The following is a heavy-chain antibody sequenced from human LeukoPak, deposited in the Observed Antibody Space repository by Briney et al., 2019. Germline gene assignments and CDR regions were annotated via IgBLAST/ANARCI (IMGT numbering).Heavy chain of an antibody. Sequence: ASVKVSCKASGYTFTSYDIDWVRQATGQGLEWMGWMNPNSGSTGYAQKFQGRVTMTRNTSISTAYMELSSLRSEDTAVYYCARANKWELLGTYYYYYYMDVWGKGTTVTVSS. CDR2: MNPNSGST. CDR1: GYTFTSYD. CDR3: ARANKWELLGTYYYYYYMDV. D-gene: IGHD1-26*01. J-gene: IGHJ6*03. V-gene: IGHV1-8*01.